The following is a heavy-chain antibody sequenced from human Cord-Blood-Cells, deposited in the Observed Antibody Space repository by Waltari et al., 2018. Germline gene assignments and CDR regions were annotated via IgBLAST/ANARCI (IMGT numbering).Heavy chain of an antibody. CDR3: ARPTLLSGSYYDY. Sequence: HWVRQAPGQGLEWMGRINPNSGGTNYAQKFQGRVTMTRDTSISTAYMELSRLRSDDTAVYYCARPTLLSGSYYDYWGQGTLVTVSS. J-gene: IGHJ4*02. D-gene: IGHD3-10*01. V-gene: IGHV1-2*06. CDR2: INPNSGGT.